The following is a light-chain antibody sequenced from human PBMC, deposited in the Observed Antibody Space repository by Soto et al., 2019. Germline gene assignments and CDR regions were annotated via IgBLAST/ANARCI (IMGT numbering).Light chain of an antibody. V-gene: IGLV3-1*01. CDR2: QDA. J-gene: IGLJ2*01. Sequence: SYELTQPPSVSASPGQTASITCSGDKLGDKFACWYQQRPGQSPILVIYQDAQRPSGIPERFSGSNSGNTATLTISGTQTMDEADYYCQTWDNSTVVSGGGTKLTVL. CDR1: KLGDKF. CDR3: QTWDNSTVV.